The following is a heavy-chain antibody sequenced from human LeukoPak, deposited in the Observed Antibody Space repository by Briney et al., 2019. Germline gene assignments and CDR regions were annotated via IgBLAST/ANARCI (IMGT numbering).Heavy chain of an antibody. D-gene: IGHD6-13*01. Sequence: ASVKVSCKASGYTFTSYSMHWVRQAPGQGLEWLGWINPKSGAADYAQQFHGRVTMTRDTSINTDYMEMKRVTSDDTAVYYCARGAEAETSPLDFWGQGTLVTVSS. V-gene: IGHV1-2*02. J-gene: IGHJ4*02. CDR1: GYTFTSYS. CDR3: ARGAEAETSPLDF. CDR2: INPKSGAA.